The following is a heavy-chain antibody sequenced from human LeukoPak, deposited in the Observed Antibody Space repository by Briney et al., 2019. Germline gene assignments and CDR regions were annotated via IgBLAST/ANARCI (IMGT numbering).Heavy chain of an antibody. CDR1: GYDFSTHW. D-gene: IGHD2-21*02. J-gene: IGHJ4*02. V-gene: IGHV5-51*01. CDR2: IYPADPDV. CDR3: ARLLTDDQDY. Sequence: GESLKISCKTSGYDFSTHWIGWARPVPGKGLGWTGVIYPADPDVRYSPSFQAQATISADKSTGTAYLQWSSLKASDSGMYYCARLLTDDQDYWGQGTLVTVSS.